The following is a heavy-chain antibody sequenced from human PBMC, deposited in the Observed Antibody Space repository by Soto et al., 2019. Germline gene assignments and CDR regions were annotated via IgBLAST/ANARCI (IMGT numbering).Heavy chain of an antibody. CDR1: GGSFSGYY. D-gene: IGHD3-10*01. J-gene: IGHJ6*02. CDR2: INHSGST. Sequence: QVQLQQWGAGLLKPSETLSLTCAVYGGSFSGYYWSWIRQPPGKGLEWIGEINHSGSTNYNPSLKSRVTISVDTSKNQVSLKLCSVTAADTAVYYCARVSGIYYYGMDVWGQGTTVTVSS. V-gene: IGHV4-34*01. CDR3: ARVSGIYYYGMDV.